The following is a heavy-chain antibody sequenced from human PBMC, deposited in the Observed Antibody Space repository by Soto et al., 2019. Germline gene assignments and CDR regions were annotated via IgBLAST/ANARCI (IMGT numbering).Heavy chain of an antibody. CDR3: VKEKVRPFDY. CDR1: GFSFSAYA. J-gene: IGHJ4*02. V-gene: IGHV3-23*01. Sequence: GGSLRLSCGASGFSFSAYAMGWARQAPGKGLEWVSSISGSGSYTYYTDSVKGRFTISRDNSKNTLYLEMNSLIAEDMAVYYCVKEKVRPFDYWGQGTQVTVSS. CDR2: ISGSGSYT.